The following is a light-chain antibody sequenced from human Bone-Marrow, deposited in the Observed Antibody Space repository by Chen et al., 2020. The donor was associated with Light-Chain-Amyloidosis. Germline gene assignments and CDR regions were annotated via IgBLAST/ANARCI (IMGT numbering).Light chain of an antibody. Sequence: QSALTQPRPVSGSPGQSVTISCTGTSGDVGGYEVVSWYQQYPVKAPKLIIYDVSKRPSGVPDRFSSSKSGSTASLTISGLQAADEADYCCCSTAGRSTLVFGGGTTLTVL. CDR3: CSTAGRSTLV. J-gene: IGLJ2*01. CDR2: DVS. CDR1: SGDVGGYEV. V-gene: IGLV2-11*02.